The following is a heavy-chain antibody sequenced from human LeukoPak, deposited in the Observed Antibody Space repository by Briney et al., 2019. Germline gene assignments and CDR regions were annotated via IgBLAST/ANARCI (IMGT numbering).Heavy chain of an antibody. V-gene: IGHV4-39*07. D-gene: IGHD5-18*01. CDR3: ARKDYTAMANGFDY. Sequence: PSETLSLTCTVSGGSISSSSYYWGWIRQPPGKGLEWIGSIYYSGSTYYNPSLKSRVTISVDTSKNQFSLKLSSVTAADTAVYYCARKDYTAMANGFDYWGQGTLVTVSS. CDR1: GGSISSSSYY. CDR2: IYYSGST. J-gene: IGHJ4*02.